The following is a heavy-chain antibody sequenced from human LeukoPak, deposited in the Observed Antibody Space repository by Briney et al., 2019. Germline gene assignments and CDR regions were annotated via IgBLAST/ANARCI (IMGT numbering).Heavy chain of an antibody. V-gene: IGHV1-2*02. D-gene: IGHD3-3*01. J-gene: IGHJ6*03. Sequence: GASVRVSCTASGYTFTGYYMHWVRQAPGQGLEWMGWINPNSGGTNYAQTFHGRVTMTRDTSISTAYMELSRLRSDDTAVYYCARVSRITIFGVVIGYYYYMDVWGKGTTVTVSS. CDR1: GYTFTGYY. CDR3: ARVSRITIFGVVIGYYYYMDV. CDR2: INPNSGGT.